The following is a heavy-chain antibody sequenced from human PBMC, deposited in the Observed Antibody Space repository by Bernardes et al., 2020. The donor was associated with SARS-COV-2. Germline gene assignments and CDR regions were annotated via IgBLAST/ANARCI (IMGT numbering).Heavy chain of an antibody. CDR3: QINYYYHMDV. J-gene: IGHJ6*02. CDR1: GFSFTNYW. CDR2: INGDGSST. V-gene: IGHV3-74*01. Sequence: GGSLRLSCAASGFSFTNYWMRWVRQAPGKGLVWVSGINGDGSSTSYADSVKGRFTISRDNAKSTLYLQMHSLRVEDTAVYYCQINYYYHMDVWGQGTTVTVSS.